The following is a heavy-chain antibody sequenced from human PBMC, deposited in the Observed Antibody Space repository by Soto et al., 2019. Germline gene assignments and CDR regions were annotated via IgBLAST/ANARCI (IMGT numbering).Heavy chain of an antibody. J-gene: IGHJ6*02. Sequence: PGGSLRLSCAASGFTFSSYWMSWVRQAPGKGLEWVANIKQDGSEKYYVDSVKGRFTISRDNAKNSLYLQMNSLRAEDTAVYYCAREAYCSSTSCYVRNYYYGMDVWGQGTTVTVS. CDR2: IKQDGSEK. D-gene: IGHD2-2*01. CDR3: AREAYCSSTSCYVRNYYYGMDV. V-gene: IGHV3-7*05. CDR1: GFTFSSYW.